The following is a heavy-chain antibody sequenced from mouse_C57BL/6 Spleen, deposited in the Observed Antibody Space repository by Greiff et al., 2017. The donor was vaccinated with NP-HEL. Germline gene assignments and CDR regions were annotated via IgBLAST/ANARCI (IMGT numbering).Heavy chain of an antibody. CDR1: GYTFTSYW. V-gene: IGHV1-64*01. D-gene: IGHD2-4*01. CDR2: IHPNSGST. Sequence: QVQLQQPGAELVKPGASVKLSCKASGYTFTSYWMHWVKQRPGQGLEWIGMIHPNSGSTNYNEKFKSKATLTVDKSSSTAYMQLSSLTSEDSAVYYCARDDYDDSFAYWGQGTLVTASA. J-gene: IGHJ3*01. CDR3: ARDDYDDSFAY.